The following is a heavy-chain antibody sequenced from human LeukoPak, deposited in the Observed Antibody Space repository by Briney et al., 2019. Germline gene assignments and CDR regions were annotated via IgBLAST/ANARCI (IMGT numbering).Heavy chain of an antibody. J-gene: IGHJ5*02. CDR1: GFTFRNYA. Sequence: GGSLRLSCAASGFTFRNYAMGWVRQAPGKGLEWVSSISVSGGSTYYADSVKGRFTTSRDNSKSTLFLQMNSLRAEDTAVYYCTRGGNYYDTSGADWFDPWGQGSLVTVSS. CDR2: ISVSGGST. V-gene: IGHV3-23*01. D-gene: IGHD3-22*01. CDR3: TRGGNYYDTSGADWFDP.